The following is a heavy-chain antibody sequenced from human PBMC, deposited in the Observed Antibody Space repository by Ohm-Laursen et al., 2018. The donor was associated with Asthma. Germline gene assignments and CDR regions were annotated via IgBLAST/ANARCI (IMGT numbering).Heavy chain of an antibody. J-gene: IGHJ4*02. CDR2: IYYSGST. CDR1: GGSISSGGYY. Sequence: TLSLTCTVSGGSISSGGYYWSWIRQHPGKGLEWIGYIYYSGSTYYNPSLKSRVTISVDTSKNQFSLKLSSVTAADTAVYYCARERVNRYCSGGSCSKTIDYWGQGTLVTVFS. V-gene: IGHV4-31*03. D-gene: IGHD2-15*01. CDR3: ARERVNRYCSGGSCSKTIDY.